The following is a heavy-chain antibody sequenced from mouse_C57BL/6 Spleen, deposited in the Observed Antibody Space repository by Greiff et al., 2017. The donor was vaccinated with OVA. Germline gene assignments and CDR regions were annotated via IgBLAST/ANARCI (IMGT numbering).Heavy chain of an antibody. CDR3: ARTSNYVGGYAMDY. CDR2: INPNNGGT. CDR1: GYTFTDYY. D-gene: IGHD2-5*01. J-gene: IGHJ4*01. V-gene: IGHV1-26*01. Sequence: EVQLQQSGPELVKPGASVKISCKASGYTFTDYYMNWVKQSHGKSLEWIGDINPNNGGTSYNQKFKGKATLTVDKSSSTAYMELRSLTSEDSAVYYCARTSNYVGGYAMDYWGQGTSVTVSS.